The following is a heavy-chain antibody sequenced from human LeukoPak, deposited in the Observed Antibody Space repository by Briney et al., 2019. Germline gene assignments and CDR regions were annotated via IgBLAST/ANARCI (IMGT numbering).Heavy chain of an antibody. D-gene: IGHD6-6*01. CDR3: ASDIYSTSF. CDR1: GYTFGTYD. J-gene: IGHJ4*02. Sequence: GASVKVSCKASGYTFGTYDINWVRQATGQGLEWMGYMNPNSGNTEYAQKFQGRVTITSNTSINTAYMELSSLRSEDTAVYYCASDIYSTSFWGQGTLVTVSS. V-gene: IGHV1-8*03. CDR2: MNPNSGNT.